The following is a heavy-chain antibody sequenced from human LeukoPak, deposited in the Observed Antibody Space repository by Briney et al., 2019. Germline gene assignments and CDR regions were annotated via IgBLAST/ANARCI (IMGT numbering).Heavy chain of an antibody. CDR2: IKSKTDGGTT. D-gene: IGHD2-2*01. J-gene: IGHJ5*02. V-gene: IGHV3-15*01. CDR1: GFTFSNAW. Sequence: GGSLRLSCAASGFTFSNAWMSWVRQAPGKGLEWVGRIKSKTDGGTTDYAAPVKGRFTISRDDSKNTLYLQMNSLKTEDTAVYYCTTYPPAGFFNWFDPWGQGTLVTVSS. CDR3: TTYPPAGFFNWFDP.